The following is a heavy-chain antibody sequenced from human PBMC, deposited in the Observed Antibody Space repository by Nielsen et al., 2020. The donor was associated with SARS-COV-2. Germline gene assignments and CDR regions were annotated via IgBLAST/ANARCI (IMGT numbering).Heavy chain of an antibody. CDR3: TRDPPDSGWALDY. CDR2: IWRGGNYK. J-gene: IGHJ4*02. V-gene: IGHV3-33*04. D-gene: IGHD6-19*01. Sequence: GESLKISCAASGFPFSTHAMHWVRQAPGKGLEWVAMIWRGGNYKFYPDSVRGRFTISRDDSKNLVSLQMESLRVEDTALYYCTRDPPDSGWALDYWGQGIPVTVSS. CDR1: GFPFSTHA.